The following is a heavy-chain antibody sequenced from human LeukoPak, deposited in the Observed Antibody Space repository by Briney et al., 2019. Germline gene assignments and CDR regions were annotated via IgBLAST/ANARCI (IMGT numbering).Heavy chain of an antibody. V-gene: IGHV3-30*04. D-gene: IGHD6-19*01. CDR2: ISYDGSNK. Sequence: PGGSLRLSCAASGFTFSSYAMHWVRQAPGKGLEWVAVISYDGSNKYYADSVKGRFTISRDNSKNTLYLQMNSLRAEDTAVYYCAKDLEQWLALNWFDPWGQGTLVTVSS. CDR1: GFTFSSYA. CDR3: AKDLEQWLALNWFDP. J-gene: IGHJ5*02.